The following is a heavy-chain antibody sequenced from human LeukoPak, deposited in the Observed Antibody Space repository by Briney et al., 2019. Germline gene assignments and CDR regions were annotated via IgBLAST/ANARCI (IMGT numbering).Heavy chain of an antibody. Sequence: ASVKVSCKASGYTFTGHYMHWVRQAPGQGLEWMGWINAQNGATHSAQKFQGRVTMTRDTSFSTAYMELTNLDSDDTAVYYCAREAWDQWDRGAFDYWGQGTLVTVSS. CDR3: AREAWDQWDRGAFDY. V-gene: IGHV1-2*02. CDR2: INAQNGAT. CDR1: GYTFTGHY. D-gene: IGHD1-26*01. J-gene: IGHJ4*02.